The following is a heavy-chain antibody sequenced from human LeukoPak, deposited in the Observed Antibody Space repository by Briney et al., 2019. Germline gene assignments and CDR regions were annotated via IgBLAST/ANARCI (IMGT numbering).Heavy chain of an antibody. CDR2: ISGSGGST. V-gene: IGHV3-23*01. CDR3: ANDRRLDLEFGP. D-gene: IGHD6-6*01. Sequence: PGGSVRLSCAASGFTFNSYAMSWVRQAPGKGLEWVSAISGSGGSTYYADSVKGRFTISRDNSKNTLYLQRNSLRAEDTAVYCCANDRRLDLEFGPWGQGTLVTVS. CDR1: GFTFNSYA. J-gene: IGHJ5*02.